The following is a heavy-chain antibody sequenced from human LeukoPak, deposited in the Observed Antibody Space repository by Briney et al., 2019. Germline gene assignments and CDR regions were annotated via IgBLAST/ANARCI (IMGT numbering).Heavy chain of an antibody. CDR2: INHSGST. CDR1: GGSFSGYY. D-gene: IGHD6-19*01. Sequence: PSETLSLTCAVYGGSFSGYYWSWIRQPPGKGLEWIGEINHSGSTNYNPSLKSRVTISVDTSKNQFSLKLSSVTAADTAVYYCARAGLRRYSSGWYVAAFDIWGQGTMVTVSS. V-gene: IGHV4-34*01. CDR3: ARAGLRRYSSGWYVAAFDI. J-gene: IGHJ3*02.